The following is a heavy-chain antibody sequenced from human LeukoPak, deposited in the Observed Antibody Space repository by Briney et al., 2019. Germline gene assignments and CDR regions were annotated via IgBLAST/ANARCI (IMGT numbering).Heavy chain of an antibody. CDR2: ISSSSSST. Sequence: GGSLRLSCAASGFTFSDYYMSWIRQAPGKGLEWVSYISSSSSSTDYADSVKGRFTISGDNAKNSLYLQMNSLRAEDTAVYYCASSTFLAVAGLPEYWGQGILVTVSS. V-gene: IGHV3-11*06. J-gene: IGHJ4*02. CDR1: GFTFSDYY. CDR3: ASSTFLAVAGLPEY. D-gene: IGHD6-19*01.